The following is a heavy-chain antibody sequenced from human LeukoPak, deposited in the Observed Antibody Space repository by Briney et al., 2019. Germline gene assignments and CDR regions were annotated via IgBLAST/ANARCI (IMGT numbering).Heavy chain of an antibody. CDR2: VIPIFGTA. D-gene: IGHD3-22*01. V-gene: IGHV1-69*05. CDR1: GGTFSTYA. J-gene: IGHJ4*02. Sequence: ASVKVSCKASGGTFSTYAISWVRQAPGQGLEWMGGVIPIFGTANYAQKFQGRVTITRNTSISTAYMELSSLRSDDTAVYYCAREYYYDSSGYYGSGIDYWGQGTLVTVSS. CDR3: AREYYYDSSGYYGSGIDY.